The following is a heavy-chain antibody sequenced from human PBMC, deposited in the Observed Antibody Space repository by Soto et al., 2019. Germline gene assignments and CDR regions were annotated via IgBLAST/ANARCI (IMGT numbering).Heavy chain of an antibody. V-gene: IGHV3-23*04. D-gene: IGHD1-26*01. CDR1: GFTFSNYA. Sequence: EVQLVESGGGLVQPGVSLRLSCEASGFTFSNYAISWVRQGPGKGLEWVSSVGDGGSRTYYADSVKGRFTISTDNSKNTLLLQMNSLRAEDTAIYYCERKGIVEGRSHDAFDIWGQGTMVIVSS. CDR3: ERKGIVEGRSHDAFDI. J-gene: IGHJ3*02. CDR2: VGDGGSRT.